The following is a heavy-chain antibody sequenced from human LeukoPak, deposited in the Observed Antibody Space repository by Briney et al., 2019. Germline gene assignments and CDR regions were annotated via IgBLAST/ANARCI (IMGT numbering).Heavy chain of an antibody. J-gene: IGHJ4*02. CDR2: ISSSSSYI. Sequence: KSGGSLRLSRAASGFTFSSYSMNWVCQAPGKGLEWVSSISSSSSYIYYADSVKGRFTISRDDSKSTLYLQMNSLRAEDTAVYYCAKSTSGWYLFDDWGQGTLVTVSS. V-gene: IGHV3-21*04. CDR3: AKSTSGWYLFDD. CDR1: GFTFSSYS. D-gene: IGHD6-19*01.